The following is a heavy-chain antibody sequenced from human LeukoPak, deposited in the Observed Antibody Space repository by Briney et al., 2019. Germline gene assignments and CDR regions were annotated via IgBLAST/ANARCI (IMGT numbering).Heavy chain of an antibody. Sequence: PSQTLSLTCAVSGGSISSGGYSWSWIRQPPGKGLEWIGYIYHSGSTYYNPSLKSRVTISVDRSKNQFSLKLSSVTAADTAVYYCARYLGDYGGNSGFDYWGQGTLVTVSS. CDR2: IYHSGST. V-gene: IGHV4-30-2*02. CDR3: ARYLGDYGGNSGFDY. J-gene: IGHJ4*02. CDR1: GGSISSGGYS. D-gene: IGHD4-23*01.